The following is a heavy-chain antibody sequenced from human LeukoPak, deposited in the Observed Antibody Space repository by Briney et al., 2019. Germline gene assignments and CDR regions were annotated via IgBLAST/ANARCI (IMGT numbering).Heavy chain of an antibody. CDR2: ISGSGGST. D-gene: IGHD6-19*01. CDR1: GFTFSSYA. CDR3: AKTRKRLAVAGTDAFDI. Sequence: GGSLRLSCVASGFTFSSYAMSWVRQAPGKGLEWVSAISGSGGSTYYADSVKGRFTISRDNSKNTLYLQMNSLRAEDTAVYYCAKTRKRLAVAGTDAFDIWGQGTMVTVSS. V-gene: IGHV3-23*01. J-gene: IGHJ3*02.